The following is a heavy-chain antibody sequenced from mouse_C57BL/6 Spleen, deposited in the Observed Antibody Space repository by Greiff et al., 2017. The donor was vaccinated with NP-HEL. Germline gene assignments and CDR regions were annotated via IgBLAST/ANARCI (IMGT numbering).Heavy chain of an antibody. CDR3: ARGPYDGYPAY. CDR2: IYPGDGDT. J-gene: IGHJ3*01. V-gene: IGHV1-82*01. CDR1: GYAFSSSW. D-gene: IGHD2-3*01. Sequence: QVQLKESGPELVKPGASVKISCKASGYAFSSSWMNWVKQRPGKGLEWIGRIYPGDGDTNSNGKFKGKATLTADKSSSTAYMQLSSLTSEDSAVYFCARGPYDGYPAYWGQGTLVTVAA.